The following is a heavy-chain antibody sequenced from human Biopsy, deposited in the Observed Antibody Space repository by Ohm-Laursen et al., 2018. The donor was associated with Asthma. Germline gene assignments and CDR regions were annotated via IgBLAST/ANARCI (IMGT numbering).Heavy chain of an antibody. CDR1: GYNFISFA. V-gene: IGHV1-3*04. J-gene: IGHJ3*01. D-gene: IGHD3-9*01. CDR2: VNTGNGDT. Sequence: ASVKVSCKPSGYNFISFAIHWVRQAPGQRLEWRGWVNTGNGDTKYSQKFQGRVTITRDTSASTAYMELRSLRSEDTATYYCARTYYDFLTGQVKDVFGVWGQGTMVTVSS. CDR3: ARTYYDFLTGQVKDVFGV.